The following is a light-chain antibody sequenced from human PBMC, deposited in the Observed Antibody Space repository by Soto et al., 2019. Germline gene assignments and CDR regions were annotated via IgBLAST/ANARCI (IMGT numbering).Light chain of an antibody. CDR2: GKN. J-gene: IGLJ3*02. V-gene: IGLV1-40*01. Sequence: QSVLTQPPSVSEAPGQRVTISCTGSSSNIGGGYDVHWFQQLPGTAPKLLFYGKNNRPSGVPDRFSGSTSGTSASLAITGLQTEDEADYYCSSFVAGNNYWVFGGGTKLTV. CDR3: SSFVAGNNYWV. CDR1: SSNIGGGYD.